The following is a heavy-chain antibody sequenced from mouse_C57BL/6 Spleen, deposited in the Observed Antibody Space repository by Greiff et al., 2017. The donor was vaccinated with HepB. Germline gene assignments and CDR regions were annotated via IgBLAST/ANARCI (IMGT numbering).Heavy chain of an antibody. Sequence: EVQLQQSGPELVKPGASVKISCKASGYTFTDYYMNWVKQSHGKSLEWIGDINPNNGGTSYNQKFKGKATLTVDKSSSTAYMELRSLTSEDSAVYYCARESIVFAYWGQGTLVTVSA. CDR2: INPNNGGT. CDR3: ARESIVFAY. V-gene: IGHV1-26*01. CDR1: GYTFTDYY. D-gene: IGHD2-10*02. J-gene: IGHJ3*01.